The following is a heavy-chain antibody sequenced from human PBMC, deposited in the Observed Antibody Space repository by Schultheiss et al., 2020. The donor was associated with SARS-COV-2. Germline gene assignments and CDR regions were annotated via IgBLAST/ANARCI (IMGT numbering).Heavy chain of an antibody. D-gene: IGHD6-19*01. V-gene: IGHV1-18*04. J-gene: IGHJ4*02. Sequence: ASVKVSCKASGYTFTSYGISWVRQAPGQGLEWMGIINLSGGSTTYAQKFQGRITMTTDTSTSTAYMELRSLRSDDTAVYYCAKYRGWYARPPLLFDYWGQGILVTVSS. CDR1: GYTFTSYG. CDR2: INLSGGST. CDR3: AKYRGWYARPPLLFDY.